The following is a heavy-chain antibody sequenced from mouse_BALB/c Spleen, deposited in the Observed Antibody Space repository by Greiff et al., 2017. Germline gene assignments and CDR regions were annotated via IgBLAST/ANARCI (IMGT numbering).Heavy chain of an antibody. J-gene: IGHJ1*01. CDR1: GFTFSNYW. Sequence: EVKLVESGGGLVQPGGSMKLSCVASGFTFSNYWMNWVRQSPEKGLEWVAEIRVKSNNYATHYAESVKGKFTISRDDSKSSVYLQMNNLRAEDTGIYYCTSSLYYGSSYWYFDVWGAGTTVTVSS. CDR2: IRVKSNNYAT. D-gene: IGHD1-1*01. CDR3: TSSLYYGSSYWYFDV. V-gene: IGHV6-6*02.